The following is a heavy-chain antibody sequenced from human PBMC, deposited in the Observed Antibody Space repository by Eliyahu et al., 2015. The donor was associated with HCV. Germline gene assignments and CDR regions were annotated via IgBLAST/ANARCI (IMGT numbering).Heavy chain of an antibody. CDR2: IYYSGST. CDR3: TRLPDGLSIFDY. CDR1: GGXXSSYY. Sequence: QVQLQESGPGLVTPSETLSLXXTXXGGXXSSYYWSWIRQPPGKGLEWIGYIYYSGSTNYNPSLKSRVTISVDTSKNQFSLKLRSVTAADTAVYYCTRLPDGLSIFDYWGQGTLVTVSS. D-gene: IGHD1-14*01. J-gene: IGHJ4*02. V-gene: IGHV4-59*01.